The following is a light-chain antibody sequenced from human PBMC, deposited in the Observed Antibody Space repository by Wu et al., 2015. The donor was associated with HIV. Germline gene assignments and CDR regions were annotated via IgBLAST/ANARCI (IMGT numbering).Light chain of an antibody. Sequence: DIQMTQSPPSLSASIGDRVTITCRASQSISSYLNWYQQKPGEAPKLLIFAASSLQSGVPSRFSGSGSGIDFTLTISSLQPEDFATYHCQQSYSTPFTFGPGTKVDIK. CDR1: QSISSY. CDR2: AAS. V-gene: IGKV1-39*01. J-gene: IGKJ3*01. CDR3: QQSYSTPFT.